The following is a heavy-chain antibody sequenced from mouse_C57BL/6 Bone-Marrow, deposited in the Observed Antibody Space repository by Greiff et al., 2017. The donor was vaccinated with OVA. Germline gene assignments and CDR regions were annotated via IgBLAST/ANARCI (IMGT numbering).Heavy chain of an antibody. CDR1: GFTFNTYA. Sequence: EVQGVESGGGLVQPKGSLKLSCAASGFTFNTYAMHWVRQAPGKGLEWVARIRSKSSNYATYYADSVKDRFTISRDDSQSMLYLQMNNLKTEDTAMYYCVREDYGSSSYAMDYWGQGTSVTVSS. CDR3: VREDYGSSSYAMDY. D-gene: IGHD1-1*01. J-gene: IGHJ4*01. CDR2: IRSKSSNYAT. V-gene: IGHV10-3*01.